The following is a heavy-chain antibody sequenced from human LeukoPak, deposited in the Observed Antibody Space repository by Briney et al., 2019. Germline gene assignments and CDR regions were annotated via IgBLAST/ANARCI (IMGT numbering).Heavy chain of an antibody. CDR1: GYTFTSYG. Sequence: ASVKVSCKASGYTFTSYGISWVRQAPGQGLEWMGWISAYNGNTNYAQKLQGRVTMTTDTSTSTAYMELRSLRSDDTAVYYCARDSLTEDIVVVPAAIYYYYGMDVWGQGTTVTVSS. CDR3: ARDSLTEDIVVVPAAIYYYYGMDV. D-gene: IGHD2-2*02. J-gene: IGHJ6*02. V-gene: IGHV1-18*01. CDR2: ISAYNGNT.